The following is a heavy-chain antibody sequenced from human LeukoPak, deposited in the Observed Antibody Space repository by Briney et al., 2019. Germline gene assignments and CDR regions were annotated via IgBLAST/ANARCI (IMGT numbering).Heavy chain of an antibody. Sequence: PSQTLSLTCTVSGNSISSGDNYWSWIRQPAGKGLEWIGRIYTSGSTNYNPSLKSRVTMSVDTSKNQFSLNLKSVTPEDTAVYYCARNLIPEQLVLNFWGQGTLVTVSS. CDR2: IYTSGST. CDR1: GNSISSGDNY. V-gene: IGHV4-61*02. J-gene: IGHJ4*02. CDR3: ARNLIPEQLVLNF. D-gene: IGHD6-13*01.